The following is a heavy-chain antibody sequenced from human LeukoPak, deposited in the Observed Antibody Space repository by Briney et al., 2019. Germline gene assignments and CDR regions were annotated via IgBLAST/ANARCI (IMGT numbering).Heavy chain of an antibody. D-gene: IGHD3-16*01. J-gene: IGHJ4*02. CDR2: INPSGGST. V-gene: IGHV1-46*01. CDR1: GYTFTSYY. Sequence: GAPVKVSCKASGYTFTSYYMHWVRQAPGQGLEWMGIINPSGGSTSYAQKFQGRVTMTRDMSTSTVYMELSSLRSEDTAVYYCARDWGSAYGHIDYWGQGTLVTVSS. CDR3: ARDWGSAYGHIDY.